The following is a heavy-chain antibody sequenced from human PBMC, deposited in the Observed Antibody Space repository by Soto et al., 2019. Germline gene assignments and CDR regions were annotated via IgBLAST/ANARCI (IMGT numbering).Heavy chain of an antibody. CDR1: GYTFTSYD. CDR3: ACATYGTGRALDAFDI. CDR2: MNPNSGNT. V-gene: IGHV1-8*01. D-gene: IGHD3-10*01. J-gene: IGHJ3*02. Sequence: ASVKVSCKASGYTFTSYDINWVRQATGQGLEWMGWMNPNSGNTGYAQKFQGRVTMTRNTSISTAYMELSSLRSEDTAVYYCACATYGTGRALDAFDIWGQGTMVTVSS.